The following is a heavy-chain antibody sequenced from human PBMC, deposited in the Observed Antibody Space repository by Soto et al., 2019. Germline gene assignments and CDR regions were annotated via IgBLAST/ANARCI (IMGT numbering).Heavy chain of an antibody. D-gene: IGHD3-10*01. V-gene: IGHV3-23*01. CDR1: GFTFSSYA. CDR2: NSGSGGGT. CDR3: AKSRGSGSYFNPSDAFDF. Sequence: EVQLLDSGGGLVQPGGSLRLSCAASGFTFSSYAMSWVRQAPGKGMEWVSSNSGSGGGTYYADSVKGRFTISRDNSTNTLSLQTNSLRAEDTAVYYCAKSRGSGSYFNPSDAFDFWGQGTMVTVSS. J-gene: IGHJ3*01.